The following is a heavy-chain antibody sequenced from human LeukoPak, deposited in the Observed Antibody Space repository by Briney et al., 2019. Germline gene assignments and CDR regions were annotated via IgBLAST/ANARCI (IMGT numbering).Heavy chain of an antibody. Sequence: PSETLSLTCTVSGGSISRGGYYWSWIRQHPGKGLEWIGYIYDSGSTYYNPSLKSRVTISVDTSKNQFSLKLSSVTAADTAVYYCARGGYCSSTSCYTCNWFDPWGQGTLVTVSS. J-gene: IGHJ5*02. CDR3: ARGGYCSSTSCYTCNWFDP. CDR1: GGSISRGGYY. D-gene: IGHD2-2*02. V-gene: IGHV4-31*03. CDR2: IYDSGST.